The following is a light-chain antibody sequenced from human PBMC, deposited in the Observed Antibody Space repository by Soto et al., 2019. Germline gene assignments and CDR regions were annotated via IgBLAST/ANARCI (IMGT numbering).Light chain of an antibody. CDR2: FDS. J-gene: IGLJ2*01. V-gene: IGLV3-21*04. CDR1: NIGSKS. Sequence: SYELTQPPSVSVAPGKTARITCGGNNIGSKSVHWYQQKPGQAPVLGIFDSDRRSGIPERFSGSNSGNTATLTISRVEAGDEADYYCQVWDRSSNHPGVFGGGTKLTVL. CDR3: QVWDRSSNHPGV.